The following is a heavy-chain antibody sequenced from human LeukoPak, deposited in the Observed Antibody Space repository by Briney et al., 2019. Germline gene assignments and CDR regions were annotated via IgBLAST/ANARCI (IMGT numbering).Heavy chain of an antibody. V-gene: IGHV4-31*03. CDR1: GGSISSGGYY. D-gene: IGHD2-21*02. CDR2: IYYSGST. CDR3: ARAIYGDGNWFDP. J-gene: IGHJ5*02. Sequence: SETLSLTCTVSGGSISSGGYYWSWIRQYPGKGLEWIGYIYYSGSTYYNPSLKSRITISIDTSKNQFSLKLSSVTAADTAMYYGARAIYGDGNWFDPWGQGTLVTVSS.